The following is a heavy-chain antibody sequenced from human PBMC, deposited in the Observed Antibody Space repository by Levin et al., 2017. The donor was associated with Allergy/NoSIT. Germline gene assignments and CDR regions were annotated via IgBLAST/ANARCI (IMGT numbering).Heavy chain of an antibody. V-gene: IGHV3-21*01. CDR3: AFPPYYDILTPTSGGY. Sequence: GESLKISCAASGLTFSTFDMNWVRQAPGKGLEWVSSISSSGRYIVYADSVKGRFTISRDNAKNSLYLHMSSLRAEDTAVYYCAFPPYYDILTPTSGGYWGQGTLVTVSA. CDR1: GLTFSTFD. J-gene: IGHJ4*02. D-gene: IGHD3-9*01. CDR2: ISSSGRYI.